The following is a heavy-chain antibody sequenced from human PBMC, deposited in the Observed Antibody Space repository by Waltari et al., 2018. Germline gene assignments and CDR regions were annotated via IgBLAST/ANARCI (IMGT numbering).Heavy chain of an antibody. CDR1: GGSLSGYS. J-gene: IGHJ4*02. CDR2: IRQSGNT. Sequence: QVQLQQWGAGLLKPSETLSLTCAVNGGSLSGYSWRWIRQPPGKGLEWIGEIRQSGNTNYNPSLKSRVSTSVDKSKNQFSLNLGSVSAADTAVYYCARERQDRTDCSGGSCKRDYWGQGTLVTVSS. V-gene: IGHV4-34*01. CDR3: ARERQDRTDCSGGSCKRDY. D-gene: IGHD2-15*01.